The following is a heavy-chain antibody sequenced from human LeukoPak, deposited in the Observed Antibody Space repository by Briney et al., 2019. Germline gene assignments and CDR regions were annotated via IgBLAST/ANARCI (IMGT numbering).Heavy chain of an antibody. Sequence: GESLKISCEGSGYRFTAYWIAWVRQMPGKGLEWMGTIFPTDSDTRYGPSFQGRVIISADRSTNTAYLQWSGLQASDIATYFCARLNQKGFYYYMDVWGKGTTVAVS. CDR1: GYRFTAYW. J-gene: IGHJ6*03. CDR3: ARLNQKGFYYYMDV. V-gene: IGHV5-51*01. CDR2: IFPTDSDT. D-gene: IGHD1-14*01.